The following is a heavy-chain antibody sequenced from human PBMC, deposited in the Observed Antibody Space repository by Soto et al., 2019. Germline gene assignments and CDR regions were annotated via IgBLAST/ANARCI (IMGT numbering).Heavy chain of an antibody. CDR2: IIPIFGTA. V-gene: IGHV1-69*13. J-gene: IGHJ4*02. Sequence: SVKVSCKASGGTFSSYAISWVRQAPGQGLEWMGGIIPIFGTANYAQKFQGRVTITADESTSTAYMELSSLRSEDTAVYYCARVWAYCGGDCYSNFDYWGQGTLVTVSS. CDR3: ARVWAYCGGDCYSNFDY. CDR1: GGTFSSYA. D-gene: IGHD2-21*02.